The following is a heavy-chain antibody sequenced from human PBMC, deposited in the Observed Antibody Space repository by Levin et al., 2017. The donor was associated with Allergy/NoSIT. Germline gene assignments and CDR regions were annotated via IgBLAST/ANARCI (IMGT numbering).Heavy chain of an antibody. J-gene: IGHJ4*02. V-gene: IGHV4-30-2*01. Sequence: SQTLSLTCAVSVDSISSSGYSWSWIRQPPGKGLEWIGFIFQSGSTYYKSSLQSRATISVDGSKNQFSLKVSSMTAADTAVYFCARTVFDGSGYYFDYWGQGSLVTVSS. D-gene: IGHD3-22*01. CDR2: IFQSGST. CDR1: VDSISSSGYS. CDR3: ARTVFDGSGYYFDY.